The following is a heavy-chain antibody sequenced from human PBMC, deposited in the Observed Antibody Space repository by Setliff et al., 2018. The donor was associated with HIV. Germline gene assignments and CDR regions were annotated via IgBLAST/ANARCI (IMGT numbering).Heavy chain of an antibody. Sequence: ASVKVSCKVSGYTLTKLSMHWVRQAPGKGLEWMGGLDPEDGERIYARKLQGRVTMTEDTSTDTAYMELSSLRSEDTAVYYCATRSMSRRIAFHSWGQGTMVTVSS. V-gene: IGHV1-24*01. CDR2: LDPEDGER. D-gene: IGHD3-22*01. J-gene: IGHJ3*02. CDR3: ATRSMSRRIAFHS. CDR1: GYTLTKLS.